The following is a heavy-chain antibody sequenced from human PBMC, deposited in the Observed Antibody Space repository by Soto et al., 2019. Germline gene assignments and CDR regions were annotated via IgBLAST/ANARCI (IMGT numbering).Heavy chain of an antibody. CDR3: ARGEITLLGGMDV. V-gene: IGHV4-34*01. J-gene: IGHJ6*02. CDR1: GGSFRVYY. CDR2: INHSGSS. Sequence: SETLSLTCTVSGGSFRVYYWGWVRQPPGKGLEWIGEINHSGSSNYHPSLKSRVTISVATSKNQFSLTVNSVTPADTAVYYCARGEITLLGGMDVWGQGTTVTVSS. D-gene: IGHD3-10*01.